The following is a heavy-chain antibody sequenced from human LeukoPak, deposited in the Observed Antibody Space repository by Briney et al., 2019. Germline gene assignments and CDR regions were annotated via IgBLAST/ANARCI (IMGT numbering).Heavy chain of an antibody. CDR3: ARDGPRIAADFDY. CDR2: INPDSGDT. CDR1: GYIFSDYY. D-gene: IGHD6-25*01. Sequence: ASVKVSCRASGYIFSDYYIYWVRQAPGQGLECMGWINPDSGDTKYAQKFQGRVTMTRDTSINTVYMELSRLTSDDTAVYYCARDGPRIAADFDYWGQGTLVTVSA. V-gene: IGHV1-2*02. J-gene: IGHJ4*02.